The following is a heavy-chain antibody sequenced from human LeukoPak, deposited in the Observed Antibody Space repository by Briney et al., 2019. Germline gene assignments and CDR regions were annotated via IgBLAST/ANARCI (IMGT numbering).Heavy chain of an antibody. J-gene: IGHJ3*02. V-gene: IGHV3-21*01. CDR3: ARDLMNSYRAFDI. CDR1: GFAFSDYW. CDR2: ISSSSSYI. Sequence: GGSLRLSCAASGFAFSDYWMNWVRQAPGKGLEWVSSISSSSSYIYYADSVKGRFTISRDNAKNSLYLQMNSLRAEDTAVYYCARDLMNSYRAFDIWGQGTMVTVSS. D-gene: IGHD5-18*01.